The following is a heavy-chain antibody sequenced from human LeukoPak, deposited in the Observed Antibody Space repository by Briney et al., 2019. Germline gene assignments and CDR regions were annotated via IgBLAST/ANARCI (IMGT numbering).Heavy chain of an antibody. D-gene: IGHD3-10*01. CDR2: ISYDGSNK. J-gene: IGHJ5*02. Sequence: PGGSLRLSCAASGFTFSSYGMHWVRQAPGKGLEWVAVISYDGSNKYYADSVKGRFTISRDNSKNTLYLQMNSLRAEDTAVYYCAKEGITMNWFAPWGQGPLVTVSS. V-gene: IGHV3-30*18. CDR1: GFTFSSYG. CDR3: AKEGITMNWFAP.